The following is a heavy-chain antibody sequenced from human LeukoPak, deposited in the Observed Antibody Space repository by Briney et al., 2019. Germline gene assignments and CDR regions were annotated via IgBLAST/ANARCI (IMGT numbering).Heavy chain of an antibody. CDR2: TNPSGGST. D-gene: IGHD3-22*01. J-gene: IGHJ4*02. Sequence: ASVKVSCKASGYTFSSYYMHWVRQAPGQGLEWMGITNPSGGSTKCAQKLQGRVTMTSDTSTSTVYMELSSLRSEDTAVYYCARDDSSGPQVYWGQGTLVTVSS. CDR1: GYTFSSYY. CDR3: ARDDSSGPQVY. V-gene: IGHV1-46*01.